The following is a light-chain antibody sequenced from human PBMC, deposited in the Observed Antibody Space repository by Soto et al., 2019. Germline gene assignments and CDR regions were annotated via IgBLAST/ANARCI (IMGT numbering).Light chain of an antibody. Sequence: QSALTQPASVPGSPGQSITISCTGTSSDVGAYNYVSWYQQHPGKAPKLIIYEVRNRPSGVSNRFSGSKSGNTASLTISGVQAEDEADYYCSSYASSSTLFGGGTKLTVL. CDR2: EVR. J-gene: IGLJ2*01. CDR1: SSDVGAYNY. CDR3: SSYASSSTL. V-gene: IGLV2-14*01.